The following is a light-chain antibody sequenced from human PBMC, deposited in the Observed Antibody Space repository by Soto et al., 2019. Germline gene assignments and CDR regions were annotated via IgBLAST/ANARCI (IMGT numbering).Light chain of an antibody. Sequence: QSALTQPASVSGSPGQSITIACTGTNRDVGSYNLVSWYQQRPGEAPKLIISEVRNRPSGISYRFTGSKPGNTASLTISGLQAEDEADYYCSSYTTTSTLVFGGGTKVTVL. CDR3: SSYTTTSTLV. J-gene: IGLJ3*02. CDR2: EVR. V-gene: IGLV2-14*01. CDR1: NRDVGSYNL.